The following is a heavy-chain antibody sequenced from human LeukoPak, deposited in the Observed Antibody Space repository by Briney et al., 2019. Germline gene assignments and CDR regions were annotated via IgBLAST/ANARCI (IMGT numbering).Heavy chain of an antibody. D-gene: IGHD6-19*01. V-gene: IGHV4-59*12. Sequence: PSETLSLTCTVSGGSISSYYWSWIRQPPGKGLEWIGYIYYSGSTNYNPSLKSRVTISVDTSKNQFSLKLSSVTAADTAVYYCARALAVAGTGNNWFDPWGQGTLVTVSS. J-gene: IGHJ5*02. CDR3: ARALAVAGTGNNWFDP. CDR2: IYYSGST. CDR1: GGSISSYY.